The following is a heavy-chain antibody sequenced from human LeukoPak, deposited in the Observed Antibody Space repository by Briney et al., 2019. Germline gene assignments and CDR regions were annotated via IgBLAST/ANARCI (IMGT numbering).Heavy chain of an antibody. Sequence: GGSLRLSCAASGFTFSSFAMSWVRQAPGKGLEWVSVISGSGGSTYYADSVKGRVTISRDNSQNTLYLQMSSLRAEDTAVYYCAKRGYYFFDYWGQGTLVTVSS. D-gene: IGHD3-22*01. CDR3: AKRGYYFFDY. CDR2: ISGSGGST. V-gene: IGHV3-23*01. J-gene: IGHJ4*02. CDR1: GFTFSSFA.